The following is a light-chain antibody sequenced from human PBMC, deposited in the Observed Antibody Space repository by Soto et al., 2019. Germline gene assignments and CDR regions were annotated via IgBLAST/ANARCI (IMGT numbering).Light chain of an antibody. V-gene: IGKV3-20*01. CDR1: QSLSSTS. CDR2: GAS. CDR3: QQYDSTPWT. J-gene: IGKJ1*01. Sequence: EIVLTQSPGTLSLSPGERAALSCRASQSLSSTSLACYQQKPGHGPRLLIYGASRRATGIPDRFSASESGTDFTLTISSLEPEDFAVYFCQQYDSTPWTFGQGTRVESK.